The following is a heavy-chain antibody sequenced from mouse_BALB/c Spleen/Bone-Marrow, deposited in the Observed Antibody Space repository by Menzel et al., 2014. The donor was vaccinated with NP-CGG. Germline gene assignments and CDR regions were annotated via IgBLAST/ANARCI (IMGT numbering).Heavy chain of an antibody. V-gene: IGHV1S56*01. D-gene: IGHD2-4*01. CDR3: ARKSQRAYDSMIY. J-gene: IGHJ4*01. Sequence: VKLVESGPELVKPGASVRISCKASGYTFTSFYIYWVRQRPGQGLEWIGWIYPGDFTTKYNEKFKGKATLTADKSSTTASMQLSSLTSEDSAVYFCARKSQRAYDSMIYWGQGTSVTVPS. CDR1: GYTFTSFY. CDR2: IYPGDFTT.